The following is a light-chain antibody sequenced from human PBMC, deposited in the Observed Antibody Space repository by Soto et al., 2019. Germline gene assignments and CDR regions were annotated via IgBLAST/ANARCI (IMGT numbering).Light chain of an antibody. V-gene: IGKV3-15*01. CDR3: QQYNTWPRT. J-gene: IGKJ1*01. Sequence: EIVITQAPSALSVSPGERATLSCRASHSVSSDLAWYHQKPGQAPRLLIYGASTRATGIPARFSGSGSGTELTLTIHSLQSEDFAVYYCQQYNTWPRTFGQGTKVDIK. CDR1: HSVSSD. CDR2: GAS.